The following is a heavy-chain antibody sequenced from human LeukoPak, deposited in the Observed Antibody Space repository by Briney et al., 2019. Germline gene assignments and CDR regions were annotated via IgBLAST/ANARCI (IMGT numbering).Heavy chain of an antibody. CDR3: ATRATTGSLYGMDV. J-gene: IGHJ6*02. CDR2: INPNSGGT. V-gene: IGHV1-2*04. CDR1: GYTFASYD. D-gene: IGHD3-10*01. Sequence: GASVKVSCKASGYTFASYDIHWVRQAPGQGLEWMGWINPNSGGTNYAQKFQGWVTMTRDTSISTAYMELSRLRSDDTAVYYCATRATTGSLYGMDVWGQGTTVTVSS.